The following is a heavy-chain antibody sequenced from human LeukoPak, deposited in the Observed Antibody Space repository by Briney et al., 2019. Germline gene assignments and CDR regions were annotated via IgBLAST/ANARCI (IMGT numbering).Heavy chain of an antibody. D-gene: IGHD5-24*01. Sequence: GRSLRLSCTASGFTFGDYAMSWVRQAPGKGLEWVGFIRSKAFGGTTEYAASVKGRFTISRDDSKGIAYLQMNSLKTEDTAVYYCTREMATITGYWGQGTLVTVSS. CDR1: GFTFGDYA. J-gene: IGHJ4*02. CDR2: IRSKAFGGTT. CDR3: TREMATITGY. V-gene: IGHV3-49*04.